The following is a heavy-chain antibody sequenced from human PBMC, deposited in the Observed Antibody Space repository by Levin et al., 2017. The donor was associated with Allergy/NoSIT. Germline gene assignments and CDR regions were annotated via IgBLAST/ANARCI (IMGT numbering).Heavy chain of an antibody. CDR1: GFMFSSYA. Sequence: GGSLRLSCAASGFMFSSYAMSWVRQAPGKGLEWVSAISGSGGTTYYADSVKGRFTISRDNSKNTLSLQMNSLRVEDTAVYYCAKKLHNRWVGTEFYFDYWGQGALVTVSS. D-gene: IGHD2-15*01. CDR3: AKKLHNRWVGTEFYFDY. CDR2: ISGSGGTT. V-gene: IGHV3-23*01. J-gene: IGHJ4*02.